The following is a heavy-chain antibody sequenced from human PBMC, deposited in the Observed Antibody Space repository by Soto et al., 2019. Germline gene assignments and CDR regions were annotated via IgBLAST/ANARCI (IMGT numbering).Heavy chain of an antibody. J-gene: IGHJ6*02. CDR2: ISYDGSNK. Sequence: GGSLRLSCAASGFTFSSYAMHWVRQAPGKGLEWVAVISYDGSNKYYADSVKGRFTISRDNSKNTLYLQMNSLRAEDTAVYYCASEYYDILTGRYYYYGMDVWGQGTTVTVSS. CDR3: ASEYYDILTGRYYYYGMDV. V-gene: IGHV3-30-3*01. D-gene: IGHD3-9*01. CDR1: GFTFSSYA.